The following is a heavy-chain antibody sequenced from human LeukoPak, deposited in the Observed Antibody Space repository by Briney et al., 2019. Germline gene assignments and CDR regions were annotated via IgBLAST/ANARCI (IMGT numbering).Heavy chain of an antibody. CDR2: INHSGST. J-gene: IGHJ6*02. CDR1: GGSISSSSYY. Sequence: PSETLSLTCTVSGGSISSSSYYWAWIRQPPGKGLEWIGEINHSGSTNYNPSLKSRVTISVDTSKNQFSLKLSSVTAADTAVYYCARVRFVPAAIIRYYGMDVWGQGTTVTVSS. CDR3: ARVRFVPAAIIRYYGMDV. D-gene: IGHD2-2*01. V-gene: IGHV4-39*07.